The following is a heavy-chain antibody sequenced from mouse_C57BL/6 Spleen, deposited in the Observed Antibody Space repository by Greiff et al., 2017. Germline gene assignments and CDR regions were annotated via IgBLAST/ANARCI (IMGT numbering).Heavy chain of an antibody. CDR3: ARMGIYYGSSGYAMDY. CDR1: GYAFSSYW. CDR2: IYPGDGDT. V-gene: IGHV1-80*01. D-gene: IGHD1-1*01. J-gene: IGHJ4*01. Sequence: VQLQQSGAELVKPGASVKISCKASGYAFSSYWMNWVKQRPGKGLEWIGQIYPGDGDTNYNGKFKGKATLTADKSSSTAYMQLSSLTSEDSAVYFCARMGIYYGSSGYAMDYWGQGTSVTVSS.